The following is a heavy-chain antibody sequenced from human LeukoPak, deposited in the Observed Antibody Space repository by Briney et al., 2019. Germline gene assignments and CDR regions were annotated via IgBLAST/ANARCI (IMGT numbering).Heavy chain of an antibody. CDR2: INPSGGST. CDR3: AREQCSGGSCYVDY. D-gene: IGHD2-15*01. V-gene: IGHV1-46*01. Sequence: GASVKVSCKASGYTFTSYYMHWVRQAPGQGLEWMGIINPSGGSTSYAQKFQGRVTITADESTSTAYMELRSLRSDDTAVYYCAREQCSGGSCYVDYWGQGTLVTVSS. J-gene: IGHJ4*02. CDR1: GYTFTSYY.